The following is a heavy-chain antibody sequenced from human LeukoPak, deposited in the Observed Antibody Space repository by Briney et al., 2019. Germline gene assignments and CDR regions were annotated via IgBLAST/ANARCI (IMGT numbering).Heavy chain of an antibody. Sequence: ASVKVSCKASGYTSTSNYIHWVRQAPGQGLEWMGMIYPRDGSTSYAQKFQGRVTVTRDTSTSTVHMELSGLRSEDTAVYYCARCRRRARWLQLDHWQSDAFDIWGQGTMVTVSS. J-gene: IGHJ3*02. CDR1: GYTSTSNY. D-gene: IGHD5-24*01. CDR2: IYPRDGST. V-gene: IGHV1-46*01. CDR3: ARCRRRARWLQLDHWQSDAFDI.